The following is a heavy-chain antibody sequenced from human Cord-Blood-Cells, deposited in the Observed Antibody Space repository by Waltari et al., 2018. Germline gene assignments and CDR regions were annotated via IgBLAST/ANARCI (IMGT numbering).Heavy chain of an antibody. V-gene: IGHV1-8*03. J-gene: IGHJ4*02. Sequence: QVQLVQSGAEVKKPGASVKVPCQASGYPFTSYDINWVRQATGQGPGWMGWMNPNSGNTGYAQKFQGRVTITRNTSISTAYMELSSLRSEDTAVYYCARGSPNWGSGIYDYWGQGTLVTVSS. CDR2: MNPNSGNT. CDR1: GYPFTSYD. D-gene: IGHD7-27*01. CDR3: ARGSPNWGSGIYDY.